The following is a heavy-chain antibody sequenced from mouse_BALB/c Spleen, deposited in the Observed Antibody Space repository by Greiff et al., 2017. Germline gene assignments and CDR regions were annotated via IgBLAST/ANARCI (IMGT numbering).Heavy chain of an antibody. J-gene: IGHJ4*01. CDR3: ARGGPMDY. V-gene: IGHV1-12*01. D-gene: IGHD3-3*01. CDR1: GYTFTSYN. CDR2: IYPGNGDT. Sequence: QVQLQQSGPELVKPGASVKMSCKASGYTFTSYNMHWVKQTPGQGLEWIGAIYPGNGDTSYNQKFKGKATLTADKSSSTAYMQLSSLTSEDSAVYYCARGGPMDYWGQGTSVTVSS.